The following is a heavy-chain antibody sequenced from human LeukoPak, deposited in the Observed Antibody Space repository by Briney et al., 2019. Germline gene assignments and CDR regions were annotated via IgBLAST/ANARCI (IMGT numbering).Heavy chain of an antibody. Sequence: PGGSLRLSCAASGFTFSSYAMSWVRQAPGKGLEWVSGINWNGGDTSYADSVKGRFTISKDTAKNSLHLQMNSLRGEDTAFYYCARDGSSGWYSDHWGQGTLVTVSS. V-gene: IGHV3-20*04. CDR2: INWNGGDT. CDR1: GFTFSSYA. D-gene: IGHD6-19*01. CDR3: ARDGSSGWYSDH. J-gene: IGHJ4*02.